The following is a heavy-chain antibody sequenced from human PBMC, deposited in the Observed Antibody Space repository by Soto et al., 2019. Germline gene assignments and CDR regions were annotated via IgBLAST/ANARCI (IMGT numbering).Heavy chain of an antibody. J-gene: IGHJ4*02. CDR2: INAEGTTT. D-gene: IGHD3-10*01. CDR1: GFTFGSYC. Sequence: EVQLVESGGGLVQPGESLRLSCEASGFTFGSYCMNWVRQAPGKGLAWVSRINAEGTTTFYADSVKGRFTISRDNAKNTLYLDMHSLGAEATAVYFCASLMIRETIDFWGQGTLVTVSP. V-gene: IGHV3-74*01. CDR3: ASLMIRETIDF.